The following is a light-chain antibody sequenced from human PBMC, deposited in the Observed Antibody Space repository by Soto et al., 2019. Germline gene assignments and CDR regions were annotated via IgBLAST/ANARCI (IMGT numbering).Light chain of an antibody. V-gene: IGKV1-39*01. J-gene: IGKJ1*01. CDR3: QQSYSTPRVA. Sequence: DVPMTQSPSSLSASVGDRVTITCRASQSISSWLAWYQQKPGKAPKLLIYAASSLQSGVPSRFSGSGSGTDFTLTISSLQPEDFATYYCQQSYSTPRVAFGQGTKVDI. CDR1: QSISSW. CDR2: AAS.